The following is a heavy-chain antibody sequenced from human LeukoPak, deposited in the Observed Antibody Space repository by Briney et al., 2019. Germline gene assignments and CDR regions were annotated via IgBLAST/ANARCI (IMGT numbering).Heavy chain of an antibody. CDR2: IGGTGVRT. CDR3: AKDRLGGPYFFHY. J-gene: IGHJ4*02. CDR1: GFTFSSYS. D-gene: IGHD3-16*01. Sequence: PGGSLRLSCAGSGFTFSSYSMSWVRQAPGKGLEWVSTIGGTGVRTYYADSVKGRFTISRDNSKNTLYLQINSLRAEDTAVYFCAKDRLGGPYFFHYWGQGTLVTVSS. V-gene: IGHV3-23*01.